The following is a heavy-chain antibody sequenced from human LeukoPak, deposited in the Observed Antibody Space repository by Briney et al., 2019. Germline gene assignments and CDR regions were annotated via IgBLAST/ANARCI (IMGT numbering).Heavy chain of an antibody. CDR2: IIPILGIA. CDR3: ARESYYCSGSYLL. J-gene: IGHJ1*01. CDR1: GGTFSSYA. Sequence: ASVKVSCKASGGTFSSYAISWVRQAPGQGLEWMGRIIPILGIANYAQKFQGRVTITADKSTSTAYMELSSLRSEDTAVYYCARESYYCSGSYLLWGQGTLVTVSS. D-gene: IGHD3-10*01. V-gene: IGHV1-69*04.